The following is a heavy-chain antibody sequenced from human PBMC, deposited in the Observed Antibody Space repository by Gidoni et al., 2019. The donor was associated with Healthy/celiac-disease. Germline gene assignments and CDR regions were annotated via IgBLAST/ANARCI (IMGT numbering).Heavy chain of an antibody. CDR1: GYTFTSYD. CDR3: FNRYYDSSGTDAFDI. Sequence: QVQLVQSGAEVKKPGASVKVSCKASGYTFTSYDINWVRQATGQGLEWMGWMNPNSGNTGYAQKFQGRVTMTRNTSISTAYMELSSLRSEDTAVYYCFNRYYDSSGTDAFDIWGQGTMVTVSS. J-gene: IGHJ3*02. D-gene: IGHD3-22*01. V-gene: IGHV1-8*01. CDR2: MNPNSGNT.